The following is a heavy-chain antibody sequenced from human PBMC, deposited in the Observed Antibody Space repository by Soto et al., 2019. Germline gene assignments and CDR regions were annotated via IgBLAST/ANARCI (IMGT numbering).Heavy chain of an antibody. J-gene: IGHJ6*02. V-gene: IGHV4-31*03. Sequence: PSETLSLTCTVSGGSISSGGYYWSWIRQHPGKGLEWIGYIYYSGSTYYNPSLKSRVTISVDTSKNQFSLKLSSVTAADTAVYYCASQSIFGVVNYYGMDVWGQGTTVTVSS. CDR3: ASQSIFGVVNYYGMDV. CDR2: IYYSGST. D-gene: IGHD3-3*01. CDR1: GGSISSGGYY.